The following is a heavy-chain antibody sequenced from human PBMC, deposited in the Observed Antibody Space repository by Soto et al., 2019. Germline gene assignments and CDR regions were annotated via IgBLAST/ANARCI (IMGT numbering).Heavy chain of an antibody. CDR2: ISYDGINK. CDR3: AKSVYNWNDGFFDY. V-gene: IGHV3-30*18. D-gene: IGHD1-1*01. Sequence: QVPLVESGGGVVQPGRSLRLSCAASGFTFSSYGMHWVRQAPGKALEWVSVISYDGINKYYADSVKGLFTISRDNYKNTLYLQMNSLRAEDTAVYYCAKSVYNWNDGFFDYWGQGTLVTVSS. J-gene: IGHJ4*02. CDR1: GFTFSSYG.